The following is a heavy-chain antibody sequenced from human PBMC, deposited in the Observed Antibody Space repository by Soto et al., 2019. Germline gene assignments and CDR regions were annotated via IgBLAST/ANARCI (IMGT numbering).Heavy chain of an antibody. CDR2: VSPGGDVS. Sequence: AVGSLRLSCEAYGFAVSSFAMNWVRQAPGKGLESVSTVSPGGDVSHYTDSVKGRFTISRDNSRRTLHLQIDSLRAEDAAVYFCVRRAITATTNWGAFDVWGQGTVVTVSS. J-gene: IGHJ3*01. D-gene: IGHD1-20*01. CDR3: VRRAITATTNWGAFDV. V-gene: IGHV3-23*01. CDR1: GFAVSSFA.